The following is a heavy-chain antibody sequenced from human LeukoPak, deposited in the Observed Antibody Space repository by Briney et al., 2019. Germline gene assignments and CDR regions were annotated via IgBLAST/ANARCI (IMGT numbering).Heavy chain of an antibody. Sequence: PSETLSLTCTVSGGSISSGSYYWSWIRQPAGKGLEWIGRIYTSGSTNYNPSLKSRVTISVDTSKNQFSLKLSSVTAADTAVYYCARTYYYGSGSYYKDYYYYYYMDVWGKGTTVTISS. CDR3: ARTYYYGSGSYYKDYYYYYYMDV. V-gene: IGHV4-61*02. CDR2: IYTSGST. D-gene: IGHD3-10*01. J-gene: IGHJ6*03. CDR1: GGSISSGSYY.